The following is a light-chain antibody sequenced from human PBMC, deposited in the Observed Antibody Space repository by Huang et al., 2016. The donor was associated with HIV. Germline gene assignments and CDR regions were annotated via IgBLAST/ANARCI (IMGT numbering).Light chain of an antibody. J-gene: IGKJ1*01. CDR2: GSS. V-gene: IGKV1-27*01. Sequence: DIQMTQSPSSLSASVGDRVTLTCRASQGIRHFVAWYQQKPGKPPKLLIYGSSTLESVVPSRFSGGGSETEFTLTIRSLQTEDVATYYCQKYSNDPRAFGQGTRVDIK. CDR1: QGIRHF. CDR3: QKYSNDPRA.